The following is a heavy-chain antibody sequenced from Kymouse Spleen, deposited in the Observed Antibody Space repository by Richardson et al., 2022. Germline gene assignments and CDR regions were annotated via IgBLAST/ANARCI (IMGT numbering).Heavy chain of an antibody. CDR1: GFTFSGSA. J-gene: IGHJ4*02. CDR2: IRSKANSYAT. Sequence: EVQLVESGGGLVQPGGSLKLSCAASGFTFSGSAMHWVRQASGKGLEWVGRIRSKANSYATAYAASVKGRFTISRDDSKNTAYLQMNSLKTEDTAVYYCTRHNPYSSGWYYFDYWGQGTLVTVSS. CDR3: TRHNPYSSGWYYFDY. V-gene: IGHV3-73*02. D-gene: IGHD6-19*01.